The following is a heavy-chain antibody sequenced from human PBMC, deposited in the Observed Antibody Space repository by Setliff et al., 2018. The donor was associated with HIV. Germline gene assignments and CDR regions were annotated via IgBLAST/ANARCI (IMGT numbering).Heavy chain of an antibody. CDR3: TRDDVVVVVAQTYYYYYGMDV. V-gene: IGHV3-49*04. D-gene: IGHD2-15*01. J-gene: IGHJ6*02. Sequence: GESLKISCTASGFTFGDYAMSWVRQAPGKGLEWVGFIRRKAYGGTTEYAASVKGRFTISRDDSKSIAYLQMNSLKTEDTAVYYCTRDDVVVVVAQTYYYYYGMDVWGQGTTVTVSS. CDR2: IRRKAYGGTT. CDR1: GFTFGDYA.